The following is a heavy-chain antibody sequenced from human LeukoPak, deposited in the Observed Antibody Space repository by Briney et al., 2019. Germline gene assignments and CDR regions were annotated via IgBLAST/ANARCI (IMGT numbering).Heavy chain of an antibody. CDR2: ISGSGNRT. D-gene: IGHD4-17*01. CDR3: AEDDPRMTTITD. CDR1: RFTFSTYG. Sequence: PGGTLRLSCAASRFTFSTYGMNWVRQTPGKGLEWVSAISGSGNRTYHADSVMGRFTISRDNAKNTLYLQMNSLRAEDTALYYCAEDDPRMTTITDWGQGTLVTVSS. V-gene: IGHV3-23*01. J-gene: IGHJ4*02.